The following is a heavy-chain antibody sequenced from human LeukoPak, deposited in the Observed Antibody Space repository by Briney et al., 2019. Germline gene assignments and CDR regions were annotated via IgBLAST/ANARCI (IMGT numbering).Heavy chain of an antibody. Sequence: GASVKVSCKASGYTFTGYNIHWVRQAPGQGLEWMGWINPNSGGTNYAQKFQGRVTMTRDTSISTAYMELSRLRSDDTAVYYCAMPIRYYYGMDVWGQGTTVTVSS. CDR3: AMPIRYYYGMDV. CDR1: GYTFTGYN. V-gene: IGHV1-2*02. J-gene: IGHJ6*02. CDR2: INPNSGGT.